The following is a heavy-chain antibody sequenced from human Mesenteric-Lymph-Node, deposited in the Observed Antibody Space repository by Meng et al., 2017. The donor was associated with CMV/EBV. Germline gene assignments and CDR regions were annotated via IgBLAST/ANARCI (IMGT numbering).Heavy chain of an antibody. CDR3: ARYDSSAYYYGWYFDL. Sequence: ESLKISCAASGFTFSSYWMSWVRQAPGKGLEWVANIKQDGSEKYYVDSVKGRFTISRDNAKNSLYLQMNSLKAEDTAVYSCARYDSSAYYYGWYFDLWGRGTLVTVSS. J-gene: IGHJ2*01. CDR2: IKQDGSEK. CDR1: GFTFSSYW. D-gene: IGHD3-22*01. V-gene: IGHV3-7*01.